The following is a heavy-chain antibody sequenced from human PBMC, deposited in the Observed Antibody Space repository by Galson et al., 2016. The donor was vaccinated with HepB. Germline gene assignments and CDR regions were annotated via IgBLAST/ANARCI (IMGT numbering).Heavy chain of an antibody. Sequence: SVKVSCKASGDTFARYQMHWVRQAPGQGLEWMGIITTSSGSTSYAQKFQGRVTFTRDTSTSTVYMELFSLKSEDTAVYHCARDDPYYGMDVWGQGTTVTVSS. CDR1: GDTFARYQ. CDR3: ARDDPYYGMDV. V-gene: IGHV1-46*01. CDR2: ITTSSGST. J-gene: IGHJ6*02.